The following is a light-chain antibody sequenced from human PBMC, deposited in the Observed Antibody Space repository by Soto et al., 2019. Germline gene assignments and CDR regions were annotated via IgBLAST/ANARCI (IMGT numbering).Light chain of an antibody. V-gene: IGKV3-11*01. J-gene: IGKJ5*01. CDR2: GAS. CDR3: QQRSNWPPIT. CDR1: QSVSSD. Sequence: EIVMTQSPAILSVSPGERATLSCRASQSVSSDLAWYQQKPGQAPRLLIYGASTRAAGIAARFSGSGSGTDFTLTISSLEPEDFAVYYCQQRSNWPPITFGQGTRLEI.